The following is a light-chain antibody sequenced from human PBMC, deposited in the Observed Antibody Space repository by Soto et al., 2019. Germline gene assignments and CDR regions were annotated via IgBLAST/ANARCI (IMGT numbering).Light chain of an antibody. CDR2: DVS. CDR1: SSDVGGYKY. J-gene: IGLJ2*01. CDR3: SSYTSSSSLGVV. V-gene: IGLV2-14*03. Sequence: QSALTQPASVSGSPGQSITLSCTGTSSDVGGYKYVSWYQQHPGKAPKLMIYDVSNRPSGVSNRFSGSKSGNTASLTISGLQAADEADYYCSSYTSSSSLGVVFGGGTKLTVL.